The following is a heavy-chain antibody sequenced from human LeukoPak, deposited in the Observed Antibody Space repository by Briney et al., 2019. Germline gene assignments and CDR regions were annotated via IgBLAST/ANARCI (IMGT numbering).Heavy chain of an antibody. CDR2: ISGSGGST. V-gene: IGHV3-23*01. D-gene: IGHD3-22*01. J-gene: IGHJ4*02. CDR3: AKGRYYDLPYYFDY. CDR1: GFTFSSYA. Sequence: GGSLRLSXAXSGFTFSSYAMSWVRQAPGKGLEWVSAISGSGGSTYYADSVKGRFTISRDNSKNTLYLQMNSLRAEDTAVYYCAKGRYYDLPYYFDYWGQGTLVTVSS.